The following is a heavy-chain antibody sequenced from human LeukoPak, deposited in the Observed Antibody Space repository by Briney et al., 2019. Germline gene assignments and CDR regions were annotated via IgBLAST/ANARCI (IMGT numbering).Heavy chain of an antibody. V-gene: IGHV3-48*02. CDR2: ISSSSSTI. J-gene: IGHJ4*02. D-gene: IGHD1-26*01. CDR1: GFTFSSYS. CDR3: ARDFPPGELLSSVDY. Sequence: TGGSLRLSCAASGFTFSSYSMNWVRQAPGKGLEWVSYISSSSSTIYYADSVKGRFTISRDNAKNSLYLQMNSLRDEDTAVYYCARDFPPGELLSSVDYWGQGTLVTVSS.